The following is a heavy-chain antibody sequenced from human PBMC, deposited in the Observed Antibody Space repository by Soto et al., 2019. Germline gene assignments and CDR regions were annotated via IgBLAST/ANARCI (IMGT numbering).Heavy chain of an antibody. Sequence: PSETLSLTFIVSGGSISSYYWSWIRQPPGKGLEWIGYIYYSGCTNYNPSLKSRVTISVDTSKNQFSLKLSSVTAADTAVYYCARVVEYYDSSGYWRAFDIWGQGTMVT. CDR1: GGSISSYY. J-gene: IGHJ3*02. CDR3: ARVVEYYDSSGYWRAFDI. CDR2: IYYSGCT. V-gene: IGHV4-59*01. D-gene: IGHD3-22*01.